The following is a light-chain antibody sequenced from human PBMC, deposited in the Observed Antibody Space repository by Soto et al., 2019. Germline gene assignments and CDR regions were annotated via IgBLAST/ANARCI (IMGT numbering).Light chain of an antibody. V-gene: IGKV3-15*01. J-gene: IGKJ4*01. CDR3: QQYNNWLALT. CDR2: GAS. Sequence: EVVLSQSPGTLSLYPGERATLSCRASQSVSSNLAWYQQKPGQAPRLLIYGASTRATGIPARFSGSGSGTEFTLTISSLQSEDFAVYYCQQYNNWLALTFGGGS. CDR1: QSVSSN.